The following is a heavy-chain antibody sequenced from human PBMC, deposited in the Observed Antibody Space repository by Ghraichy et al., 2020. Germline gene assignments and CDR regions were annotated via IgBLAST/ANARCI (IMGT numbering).Heavy chain of an antibody. Sequence: GESLNISCAASGFTFSSYAMSWVRQAPGKGLEWVSAISGSGGSTYYADSVKGRFTISRDNSKNTLYLQMNSLRAEDTAVYYCAKRYSSSSMPIGFDYWGQGTLVTVSS. CDR3: AKRYSSSSMPIGFDY. J-gene: IGHJ4*02. CDR2: ISGSGGST. V-gene: IGHV3-23*01. CDR1: GFTFSSYA. D-gene: IGHD6-6*01.